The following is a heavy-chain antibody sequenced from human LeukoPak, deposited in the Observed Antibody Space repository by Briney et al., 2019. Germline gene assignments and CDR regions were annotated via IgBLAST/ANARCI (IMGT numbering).Heavy chain of an antibody. Sequence: GGSLRLSCAASGFTFSSYAMSWVRQAPGKGLEWVSAISSNGASTYYVDSVKGRFTISRDNSKNSLYLQMNSLRAEDTAVYYCATWTGITPYWGQGTLVTVSS. J-gene: IGHJ4*02. D-gene: IGHD1-20*01. CDR3: ATWTGITPY. CDR2: ISSNGAST. CDR1: GFTFSSYA. V-gene: IGHV3-23*01.